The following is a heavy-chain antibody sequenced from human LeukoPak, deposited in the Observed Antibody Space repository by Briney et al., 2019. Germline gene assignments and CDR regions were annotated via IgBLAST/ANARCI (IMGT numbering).Heavy chain of an antibody. V-gene: IGHV3-23*01. CDR1: GFTFNISA. CDR3: AKYLWSYLYYGMDV. D-gene: IGHD2-2*02. J-gene: IGHJ6*02. CDR2: ISGSGRST. Sequence: GGSLRLSCAASGFTFNISAMSWVRQAPGKGLEWVSTISGSGRSTYSADSVKGRFTISRDNFKNTLYLQMNSLRAEDAAVYYRAKYLWSYLYYGMDVWGQGTTVTVSS.